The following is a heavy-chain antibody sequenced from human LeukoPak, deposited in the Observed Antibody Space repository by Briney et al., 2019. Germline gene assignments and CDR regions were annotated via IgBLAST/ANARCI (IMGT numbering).Heavy chain of an antibody. J-gene: IGHJ4*02. V-gene: IGHV3-21*01. CDR3: ARGPSCTSTSCYTTGLFDY. D-gene: IGHD2-2*01. Sequence: GGSLRLSCTASGFTFSIYSMSWVRQAPGKGLEWVSSISSSSNSTYYADSVKGQFTISRDNAKNSLYLQMNGLRAGDTAVYYCARGPSCTSTSCYTTGLFDYWGQGTLVTVSS. CDR1: GFTFSIYS. CDR2: ISSSSNST.